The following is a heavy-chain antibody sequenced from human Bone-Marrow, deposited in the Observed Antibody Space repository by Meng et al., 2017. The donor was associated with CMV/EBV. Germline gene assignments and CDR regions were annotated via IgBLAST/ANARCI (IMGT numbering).Heavy chain of an antibody. CDR1: GFTFDDYA. CDR2: IRWNSGST. V-gene: IGHV3-9*01. J-gene: IGHJ3*02. D-gene: IGHD1-26*01. CDR3: AKDTDSGSYGEGAFDI. Sequence: SLKISCAASGFTFDDYAMHWVRQAPGKGLEWVSGIRWNSGSTGYADSVKGRFTISRDKAKNSLYLQMNSLRAEDTALYYCAKDTDSGSYGEGAFDIWGQGTMVTVSS.